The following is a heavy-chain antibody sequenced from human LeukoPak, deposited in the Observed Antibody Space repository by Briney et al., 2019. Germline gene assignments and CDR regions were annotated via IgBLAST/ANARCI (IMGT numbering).Heavy chain of an antibody. Sequence: SETLSLTCTVSGGSISSYFWSWIRQPPGKGLEWIGYVYYSGSTNYNPSLKSRVTISVDTSKKQFSLKLSSATAADTAVYYCARVLDLSKRGLEAFDIWGQGTMVTVSS. CDR1: GGSISSYF. V-gene: IGHV4-59*01. CDR2: VYYSGST. D-gene: IGHD3-16*01. J-gene: IGHJ3*02. CDR3: ARVLDLSKRGLEAFDI.